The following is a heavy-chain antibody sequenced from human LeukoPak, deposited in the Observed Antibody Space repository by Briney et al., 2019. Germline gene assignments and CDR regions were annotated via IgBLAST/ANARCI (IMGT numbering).Heavy chain of an antibody. Sequence: ASVKVSCKASGYTFTSYDINWVRQATGQGLEWMGWMNPNSGNTGYAQKFQGRVTMTRNTSISTAYMELRSLRSDDTAVYYCARDGPAPEYFQHWGQGTLVTVSS. CDR3: ARDGPAPEYFQH. CDR1: GYTFTSYD. V-gene: IGHV1-8*01. CDR2: MNPNSGNT. J-gene: IGHJ1*01.